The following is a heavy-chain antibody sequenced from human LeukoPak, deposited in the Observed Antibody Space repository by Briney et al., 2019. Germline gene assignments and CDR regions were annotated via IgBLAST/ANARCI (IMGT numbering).Heavy chain of an antibody. CDR1: GFTFSSYA. CDR2: ISGSGGST. Sequence: GGSLRLSCAASGFTFSSYAMSWVRQAPGKGLEWVSAISGSGGSTYYADSVKGRFTISRDNSKNTLYLQMNSLRAEDTAVYYCAKAFGGITMIVVVITYDYWGQGTLVTVSS. J-gene: IGHJ4*02. V-gene: IGHV3-23*01. D-gene: IGHD3-22*01. CDR3: AKAFGGITMIVVVITYDY.